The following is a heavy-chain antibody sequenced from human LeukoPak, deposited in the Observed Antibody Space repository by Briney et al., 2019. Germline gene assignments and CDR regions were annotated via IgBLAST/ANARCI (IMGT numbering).Heavy chain of an antibody. J-gene: IGHJ4*02. D-gene: IGHD1-26*01. CDR2: ISYDGSNK. Sequence: PGGSLRLSCAASGFTFSSYAMHWVRQAPGKGLEWVAVISYDGSNKYYADSVKGRFTISRDNSKNTLYLQMDSLRAEDTAVYYCARVIVGALIRRYYFDYWGQGTLVTVSS. CDR3: ARVIVGALIRRYYFDY. CDR1: GFTFSSYA. V-gene: IGHV3-30-3*01.